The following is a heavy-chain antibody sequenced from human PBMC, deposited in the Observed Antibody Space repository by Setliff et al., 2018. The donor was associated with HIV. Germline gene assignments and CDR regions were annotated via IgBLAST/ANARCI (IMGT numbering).Heavy chain of an antibody. Sequence: SETLSLTCTVSGVSITNNYWTWSRQPPGKGLEWSGFIYYSGTTTYNPSLKSRVTMSLDTSKNQFSLEVNSLSSADTAVYYCARMVIQFGDYHFDDWGQGALVTVSS. D-gene: IGHD3-10*01. V-gene: IGHV4-59*01. CDR3: ARMVIQFGDYHFDD. CDR1: GVSITNNY. CDR2: IYYSGTT. J-gene: IGHJ4*02.